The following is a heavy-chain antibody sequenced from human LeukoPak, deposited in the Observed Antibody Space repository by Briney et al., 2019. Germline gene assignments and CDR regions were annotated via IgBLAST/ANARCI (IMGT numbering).Heavy chain of an antibody. V-gene: IGHV3-74*01. J-gene: IGHJ4*02. Sequence: PGGSLRLSCAASGFTFSSYSMNWVRQAPGKGLVWVSRINGDGSSTSYADSVKGRFTISRDNAKNTLYLQMNSLRAEDTAVYYCARGSRPWDYWGQGTLVTVSS. D-gene: IGHD2-2*01. CDR3: ARGSRPWDY. CDR2: INGDGSST. CDR1: GFTFSSYS.